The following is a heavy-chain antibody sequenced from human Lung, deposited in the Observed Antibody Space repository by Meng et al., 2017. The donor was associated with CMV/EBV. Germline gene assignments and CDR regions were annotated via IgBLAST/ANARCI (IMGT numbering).Heavy chain of an antibody. CDR1: GFTFSNYG. J-gene: IGHJ6*02. V-gene: IGHV3-30*19. CDR3: ARDADSSSFSPESARGYYYFGMEV. CDR2: ISYDGSNK. Sequence: GGSLRLXCAASGFTFSNYGMHCVRQAPGKGLEWVAFISYDGSNKYYADSVKGRFTISRDNSKNTLYLQMNSLRVEDTAVYYCARDADSSSFSPESARGYYYFGMEVWGQGTTVTGSS. D-gene: IGHD6-13*01.